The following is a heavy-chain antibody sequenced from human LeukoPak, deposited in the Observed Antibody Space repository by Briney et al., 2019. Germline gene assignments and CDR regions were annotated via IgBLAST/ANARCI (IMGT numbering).Heavy chain of an antibody. J-gene: IGHJ4*02. D-gene: IGHD6-13*01. Sequence: GGSLRLSCAASGITFSNYGMGWVRQAPGKGLEWVAGITGRGDSAYYADSVKGRFTISRDNSKDTLYLQMDSLRADDTAVYYCANPMQHSASWYGAIANFDFWGQGTLVAVSS. CDR3: ANPMQHSASWYGAIANFDF. V-gene: IGHV3-23*01. CDR2: ITGRGDSA. CDR1: GITFSNYG.